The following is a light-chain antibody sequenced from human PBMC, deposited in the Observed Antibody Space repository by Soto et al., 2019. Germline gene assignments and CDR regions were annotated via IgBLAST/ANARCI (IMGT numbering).Light chain of an antibody. CDR2: DVS. CDR3: SSYASRSTLV. J-gene: IGLJ2*01. V-gene: IGLV2-14*01. Sequence: QSALTQPASVSGSPGQSITISCTGTSSDVGGYDYVSWYQQHPGKVPKLKIYDVSSRPSGVSNRVSGSKSGNTASLTISGLQAEDEADYYCSSYASRSTLVVGGGTEPAVL. CDR1: SSDVGGYDY.